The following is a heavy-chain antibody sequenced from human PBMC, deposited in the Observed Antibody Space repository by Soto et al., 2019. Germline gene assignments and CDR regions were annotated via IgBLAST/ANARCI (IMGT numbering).Heavy chain of an antibody. J-gene: IGHJ4*02. V-gene: IGHV1-18*04. CDR1: GYTFTTHG. CDR2: ISPYNGKT. Sequence: QVQLVQSGAEVKEPGASVRVSCKASGYTFTTHGISWVRQAPGQGLEWMGWISPYNGKTTYAHKVQGRVTMTKDTSTSTAYMELRGLRSDDTAVYYCARVDDYVWGSFRPWGQGTQVTVSS. CDR3: ARVDDYVWGSFRP. D-gene: IGHD3-16*02.